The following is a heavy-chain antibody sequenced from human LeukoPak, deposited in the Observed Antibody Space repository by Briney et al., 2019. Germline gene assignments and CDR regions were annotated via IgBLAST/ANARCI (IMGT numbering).Heavy chain of an antibody. J-gene: IGHJ3*02. Sequence: GGSLRLSCAASGFTFSSYGMHWVRQAPGKGLEWVAFIRYDGSNKYYADSVKGRFTISRDNSKNTLYLQMNSLRAEDTAVYYCAKPTHISPLLRFLEWLFYDAFDIWGQGTMVTVSS. CDR1: GFTFSSYG. CDR2: IRYDGSNK. CDR3: AKPTHISPLLRFLEWLFYDAFDI. V-gene: IGHV3-30*02. D-gene: IGHD3-3*01.